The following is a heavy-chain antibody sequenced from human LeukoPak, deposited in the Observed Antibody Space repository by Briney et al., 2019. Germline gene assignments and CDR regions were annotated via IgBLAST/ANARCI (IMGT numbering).Heavy chain of an antibody. CDR1: GGSISSYY. V-gene: IGHV4-4*07. CDR3: ARDRRRYYDFWSGYYDYYYMNV. J-gene: IGHJ6*03. CDR2: IYTSGST. Sequence: SETLSLTCTVSGGSISSYYWSWIRQPAGKGLEWIGRIYTSGSTNYNPSLKSRVTMSVDTSKNQFSLKLSSVTAADTAVYYCARDRRRYYDFWSGYYDYYYMNVWGKGTTVTVSS. D-gene: IGHD3-3*01.